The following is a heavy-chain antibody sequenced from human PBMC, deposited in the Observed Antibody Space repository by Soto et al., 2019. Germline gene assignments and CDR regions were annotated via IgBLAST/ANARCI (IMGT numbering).Heavy chain of an antibody. V-gene: IGHV1-69*13. CDR1: GGTFSSYA. Sequence: SVKVSCKASGGTFSSYAINWVRQAPGQGLEWMGGIIPIFGTGNYAQKFQGSVTITADESTTTAYMEMSSLRSEDTAIYYCARGEEGFGVVISRLDYWGQGTLVTVSS. CDR3: ARGEEGFGVVISRLDY. D-gene: IGHD3-3*01. J-gene: IGHJ4*02. CDR2: IIPIFGTG.